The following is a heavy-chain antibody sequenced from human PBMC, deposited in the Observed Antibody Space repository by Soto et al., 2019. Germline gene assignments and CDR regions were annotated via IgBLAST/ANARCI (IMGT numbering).Heavy chain of an antibody. J-gene: IGHJ4*02. CDR1: GYSFTSYW. V-gene: IGHV5-51*01. Sequence: GESLKISCKGSGYSFTSYWIGWVRQMPGKGLEWMGVIYPGDSDTRYSPSFQGQVTISADKSISTAYLQWSSLKASDTAMYYCARQDRYCSSTSCYLFGYWGQGTLVTVSS. CDR3: ARQDRYCSSTSCYLFGY. D-gene: IGHD2-2*01. CDR2: IYPGDSDT.